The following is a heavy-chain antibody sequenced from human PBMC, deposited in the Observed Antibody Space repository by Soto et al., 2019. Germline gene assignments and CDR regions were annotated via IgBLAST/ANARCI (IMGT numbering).Heavy chain of an antibody. V-gene: IGHV3-23*01. D-gene: IGHD3-22*01. CDR3: AKHFDINGYYSSY. CDR2: ISGSGDYT. J-gene: IGHJ4*02. Sequence: VGSLRLSCAASGFTFSSYAMSWVRQAPGKGLEWVSIISGSGDYTYYADSVKGRFTISRDNSKKTLFLQMNSLRAEDTAVYYCAKHFDINGYYSSYWGQGTLVTVSS. CDR1: GFTFSSYA.